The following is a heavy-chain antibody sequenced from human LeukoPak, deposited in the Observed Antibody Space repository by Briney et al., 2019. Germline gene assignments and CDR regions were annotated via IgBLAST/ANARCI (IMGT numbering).Heavy chain of an antibody. CDR2: IIPIFGTA. Sequence: SVKVSCKASGGAFSSCAISWVRQAPGQGLEWMGGIIPIFGTANYAQKFQGRVTITADESTSTAYMELSSLRSEDTAVYYCARADSGYSYGYVNWFDPWGQGTLVTVSS. D-gene: IGHD5-18*01. CDR3: ARADSGYSYGYVNWFDP. CDR1: GGAFSSCA. V-gene: IGHV1-69*13. J-gene: IGHJ5*02.